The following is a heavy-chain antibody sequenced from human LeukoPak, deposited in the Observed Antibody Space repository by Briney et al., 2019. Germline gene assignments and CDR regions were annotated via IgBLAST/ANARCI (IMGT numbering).Heavy chain of an antibody. V-gene: IGHV4-31*03. CDR3: ARHPELYFFDY. D-gene: IGHD3-10*01. J-gene: IGHJ4*02. CDR1: GGSINSGVYY. CDR2: IFYSGST. Sequence: SQTLSLTCTVSGGSINSGVYYWSWIRQYPGKGLEWIGSIFYSGSTYYNPSLKSRFTISVDTSKNQFSLKLSSVTAADTAVYYCARHPELYFFDYWGQGTLVTVSS.